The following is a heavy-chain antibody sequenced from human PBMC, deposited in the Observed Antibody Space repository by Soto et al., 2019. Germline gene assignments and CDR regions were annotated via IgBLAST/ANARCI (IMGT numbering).Heavy chain of an antibody. CDR3: ARMLAVNYYYYYVDV. CDR1: GFSLRNARMG. D-gene: IGHD3-22*01. J-gene: IGHJ6*03. CDR2: ILSSDEK. V-gene: IGHV2-26*01. Sequence: GPVLVKPTETLTLTCTVSGFSLRNARMGVSWIRQPPGKALEWLAHILSSDEKSYNTSLKGRLTLSQDTSKSQVVLTMTNMDPVDTATYFCARMLAVNYYYYYVDVWGEGTTVTVSS.